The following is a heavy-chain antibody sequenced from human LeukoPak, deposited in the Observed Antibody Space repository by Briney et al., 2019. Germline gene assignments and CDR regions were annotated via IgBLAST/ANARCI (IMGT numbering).Heavy chain of an antibody. D-gene: IGHD3-22*01. CDR3: ACLTTADAFDI. CDR1: GGSISSSSYF. CDR2: IYHSGST. J-gene: IGHJ3*02. Sequence: SETLSLTCTVSGGSISSSSYFWGWIRQPPGKGLEWIGSIYHSGSTYYTPSLKSRVTISVDTSKNQFSLKLNSVTAADTAVYYCACLTTADAFDIWGQGTMVTVSS. V-gene: IGHV4-39*07.